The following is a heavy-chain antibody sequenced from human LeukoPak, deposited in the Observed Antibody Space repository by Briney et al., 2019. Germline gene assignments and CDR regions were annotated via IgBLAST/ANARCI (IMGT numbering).Heavy chain of an antibody. V-gene: IGHV3-30-3*01. D-gene: IGHD3-22*01. J-gene: IGHJ4*02. CDR3: ARVGYYYDSSGYYDPIDY. CDR1: GFTFSSYA. Sequence: GESLRLSCAASGFTFSSYAMHWVRQAPGKGLEWVAVISYDGSNKYYADSVKGRFTISRDNSKNTLYLQMNSLRAEDTAVYYCARVGYYYDSSGYYDPIDYWGQGTLVTVSS. CDR2: ISYDGSNK.